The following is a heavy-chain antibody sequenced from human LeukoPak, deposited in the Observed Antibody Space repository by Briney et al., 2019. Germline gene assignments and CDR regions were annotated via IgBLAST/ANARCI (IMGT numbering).Heavy chain of an antibody. CDR1: GFTFSRFA. CDR3: AVRHTANYYSDY. J-gene: IGHJ4*02. D-gene: IGHD5-18*01. V-gene: IGHV3-23*01. CDR2: IRASDGST. Sequence: PGGSLRLSCAASGFTFSRFAMSWLRQAQGKGLEWVSSIRASDGSTHYADTVKGRFTITRDNSKNTLYLQINSLRAEDTTIHSSAVRHTANYYSDYWGQGTLVTVSS.